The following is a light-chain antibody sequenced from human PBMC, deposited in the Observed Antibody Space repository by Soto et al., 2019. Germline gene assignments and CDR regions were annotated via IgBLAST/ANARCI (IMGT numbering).Light chain of an antibody. CDR2: ESS. CDR3: QQYQSWPLT. CDR1: QSVYSN. J-gene: IGKJ4*01. Sequence: EIVMTQSPATLSLSPGERATLSCRASQSVYSNLAWYQQKPGQTPRLLIYESSTRATGIPARFSGGGSGTQFPLTIRRLQSEDFADYFCQQYQSWPLTFGGGTKVEIK. V-gene: IGKV3-15*01.